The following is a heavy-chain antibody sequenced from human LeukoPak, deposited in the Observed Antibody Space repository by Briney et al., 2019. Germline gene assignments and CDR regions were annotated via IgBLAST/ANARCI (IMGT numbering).Heavy chain of an antibody. CDR3: VRNSTIFAVVIINGPFDI. V-gene: IGHV4-39*01. CDR1: GGSISSSNDY. J-gene: IGHJ3*02. Sequence: SETLSLTRTVSGGSISSSNDYWGWIRQPPGKGLEWIGSIYYSGSTQYNPSLKSRVTISVDTSKNQFSLNLSSVTAADTAVYYCVRNSTIFAVVIINGPFDIWGQGTMVTVSS. D-gene: IGHD3-3*01. CDR2: IYYSGST.